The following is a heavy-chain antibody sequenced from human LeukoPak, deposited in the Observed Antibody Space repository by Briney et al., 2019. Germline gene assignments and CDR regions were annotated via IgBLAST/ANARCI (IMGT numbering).Heavy chain of an antibody. CDR1: GGSISSGSYY. CDR2: IYTSGST. CDR3: ARDRYCSSTSRYAELDH. J-gene: IGHJ4*02. D-gene: IGHD2-2*01. Sequence: SQTLSLTCTVSGGSISSGSYYWSWIRQPAGKGLEWIGRIYTSGSTNYNPSLKSRVTISVDTSKNQFSLKLSSVTAADTAVYYCARDRYCSSTSRYAELDHWGQGTLVTVSS. V-gene: IGHV4-61*02.